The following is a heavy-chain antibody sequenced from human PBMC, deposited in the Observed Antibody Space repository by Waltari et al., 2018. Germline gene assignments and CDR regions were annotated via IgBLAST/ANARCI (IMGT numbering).Heavy chain of an antibody. CDR2: ISSSSYI. CDR3: ARDLDSSGWHYYYGMDV. CDR1: GFTFRSYS. Sequence: EVQLVESGGGLVKPGGSLRLSCAASGFTFRSYSMNWVRPAPGKGLEWVSSISSSSYIYYADSVKGRFTISRDNAKNSLYLQMNSLRAEDTAVYYCARDLDSSGWHYYYGMDVWGQGTTVTVSS. J-gene: IGHJ6*02. D-gene: IGHD6-19*01. V-gene: IGHV3-21*01.